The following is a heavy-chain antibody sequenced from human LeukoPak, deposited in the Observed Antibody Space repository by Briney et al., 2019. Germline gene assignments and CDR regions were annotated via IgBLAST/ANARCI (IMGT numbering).Heavy chain of an antibody. CDR3: ARVIRSRYCSSTSCYTNFGYFDY. J-gene: IGHJ4*02. D-gene: IGHD2-2*01. CDR2: IYHSGST. V-gene: IGHV4-30-2*01. Sequence: SETLSLTCAVSGGSISSGGYSWSWIRQPPGKGLEWIGYIYHSGSTYYNPSLKSRVTISVDRSKNQFSLKLSSVTAADMAVYYCARVIRSRYCSSTSCYTNFGYFDYWGQGTLVTVSS. CDR1: GGSISSGGYS.